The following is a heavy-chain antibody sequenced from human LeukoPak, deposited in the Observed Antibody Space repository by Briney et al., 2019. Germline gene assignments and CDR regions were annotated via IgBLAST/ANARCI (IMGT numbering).Heavy chain of an antibody. Sequence: GGSLRPSCAAYGFTFSSSGMHWVRQAPGKGLEGVAFILYDGSNTYYAESVKGRFTISRDNSNNTLYLQINSLRAEDTAVYYCARVRAYFSDSIAARQGRGDYYFDYWGQGTLVTVSS. D-gene: IGHD6-6*01. CDR2: ILYDGSNT. CDR1: GFTFSSSG. J-gene: IGHJ4*02. CDR3: ARVRAYFSDSIAARQGRGDYYFDY. V-gene: IGHV3-30*02.